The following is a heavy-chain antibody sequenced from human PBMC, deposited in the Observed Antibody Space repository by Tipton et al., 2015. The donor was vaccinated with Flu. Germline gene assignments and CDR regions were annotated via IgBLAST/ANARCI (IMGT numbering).Heavy chain of an antibody. D-gene: IGHD3-10*01. CDR2: MHASGVT. V-gene: IGHV4-4*07. CDR1: GGSISSYY. CDR3: ARDPYNASGSLYAGGDYFDF. J-gene: IGHJ4*02. Sequence: TLSLTCTVSGGSISSYYWSWIRQPAGKGLEWIGRMHASGVTNYNPSLKSRVSMSVDTSMDQFSLKLTSVTAADAALYYCARDPYNASGSLYAGGDYFDFWGRGTLVSVSS.